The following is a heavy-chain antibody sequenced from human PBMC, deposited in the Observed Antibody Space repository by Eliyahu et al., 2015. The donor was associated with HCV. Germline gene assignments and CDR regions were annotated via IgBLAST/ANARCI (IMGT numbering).Heavy chain of an antibody. V-gene: IGHV3-33*01. CDR2: IWYDGSKK. CDR3: ARDGRSLRFLEWSFEY. D-gene: IGHD3-3*01. Sequence: QVQLXESGGGVVQPGTSLRLSCXASGFTFXCYAMPWVRXAPGKGVGWVAVIWYDGSKKYYADSVKGRFTISRDSSKNTVFLQMNSLRGEDTAVYYCARDGRSLRFLEWSFEYWGQGTLVTVSS. J-gene: IGHJ4*02. CDR1: GFTFXCYA.